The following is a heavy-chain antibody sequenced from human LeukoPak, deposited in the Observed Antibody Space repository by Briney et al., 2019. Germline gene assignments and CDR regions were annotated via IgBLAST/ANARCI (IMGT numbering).Heavy chain of an antibody. CDR1: GGTFSSYA. D-gene: IGHD4-17*01. CDR3: ASIYGDYLWGYFDY. CDR2: IIPIFGTA. V-gene: IGHV1-69*01. Sequence: GASVKVSCKASGGTFSSYAISWVRQAPGQGLEWMGGIIPIFGTANYAQKFQGRVTITADESTSTAYMELSSLRSEDTAVYYCASIYGDYLWGYFDYWGQGTLVTVSS. J-gene: IGHJ4*02.